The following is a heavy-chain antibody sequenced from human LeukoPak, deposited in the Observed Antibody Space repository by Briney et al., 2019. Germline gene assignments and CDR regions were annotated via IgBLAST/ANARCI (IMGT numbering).Heavy chain of an antibody. CDR1: GFTFSSYG. D-gene: IGHD6-13*01. CDR2: IRYDGSNK. J-gene: IGHJ4*02. V-gene: IGHV3-30*02. Sequence: GGSLRLSCAASGFTFSSYGIHWVRQAPGKGLEWVAFIRYDGSNKYYADSVKGRFTISRDNSKNTLYLQMNSLRAEDTAVYYCAKDGRTGIAAAGTGDYWGQGTLVTVSS. CDR3: AKDGRTGIAAAGTGDY.